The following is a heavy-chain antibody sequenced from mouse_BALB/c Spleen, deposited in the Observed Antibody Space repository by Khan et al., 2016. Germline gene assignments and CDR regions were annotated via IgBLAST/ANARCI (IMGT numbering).Heavy chain of an antibody. V-gene: IGHV1S81*02. D-gene: IGHD1-1*01. Sequence: QVQLQQPGAELVKPGASVKLSCKASGCTFTSYWMHWVKQRPGQGLEWIGEINPSNGRTYYNEKFKSKATLTVDKSSSTAYMQLSSLTSEDSAVYYCASYYYDSSYYWGQGTSLTVSS. CDR1: GCTFTSYW. J-gene: IGHJ2*03. CDR2: INPSNGRT. CDR3: ASYYYDSSYY.